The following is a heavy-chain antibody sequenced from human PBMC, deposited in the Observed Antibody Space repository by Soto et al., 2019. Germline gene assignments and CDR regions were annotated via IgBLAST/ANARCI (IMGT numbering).Heavy chain of an antibody. Sequence: GGSLRLSCAASGFTFSSYGMHWVRQAPGKGLEWVSIIFDGGSTYYADSVRGRFTISRDNSKNILYFQMNSLSAEDTVVYYCAKDRKSGSGWYWDYWGQGTLVTVSS. D-gene: IGHD6-19*01. CDR3: AKDRKSGSGWYWDY. CDR1: GFTFSSYG. CDR2: IFDGGST. J-gene: IGHJ4*02. V-gene: IGHV3-NL1*01.